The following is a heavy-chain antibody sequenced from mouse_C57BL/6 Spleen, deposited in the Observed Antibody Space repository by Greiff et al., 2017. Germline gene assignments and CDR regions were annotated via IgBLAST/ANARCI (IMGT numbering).Heavy chain of an antibody. CDR1: GFTFSSYA. J-gene: IGHJ2*01. Sequence: EVKLMESGEGLVKPGGSLKLSCAASGFTFSSYAMSWVRQTPEKRLEWVAYISSGGDYIYYADTVKGRFTISRDNARNTLYLQMSSLKSEDTAMYYCTREDYYGSSYDYWGQGTTLTVSS. CDR3: TREDYYGSSYDY. CDR2: ISSGGDYI. V-gene: IGHV5-9-1*02. D-gene: IGHD1-1*01.